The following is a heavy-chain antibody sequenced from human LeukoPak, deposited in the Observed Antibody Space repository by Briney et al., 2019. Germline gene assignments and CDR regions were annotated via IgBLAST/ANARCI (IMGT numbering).Heavy chain of an antibody. V-gene: IGHV1-2*06. D-gene: IGHD3-10*01. CDR2: INPNSGGT. Sequence: ASVKVSCKASGGTFSSYTISWVRQAPGQGLEWMGRINPNSGGTNYAQKFQGRVTMTRDTSISTAYMELSRLRSDDTAVYCCARDFYYGSGSNWGQGTLVTVSS. CDR3: ARDFYYGSGSN. CDR1: GGTFSSYT. J-gene: IGHJ4*02.